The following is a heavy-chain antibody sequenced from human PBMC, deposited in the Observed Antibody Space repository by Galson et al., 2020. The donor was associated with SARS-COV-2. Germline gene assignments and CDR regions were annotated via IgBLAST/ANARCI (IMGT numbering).Heavy chain of an antibody. CDR3: TTERTISMIGVGYYYFLDV. D-gene: IGHD3-22*01. CDR1: GFTFSNAW. CDR2: IKSKTDGGTT. V-gene: IGHV3-15*01. Sequence: GESLKISCAASGFTFSNAWMSWVRQAPGKGLEWVGRIKSKTDGGTTDYAAPVKGSFTISSDDSKNTLYMQMNSLKTEDTAVYYCTTERTISMIGVGYYYFLDVWGRGTTVTVSS. J-gene: IGHJ6*03.